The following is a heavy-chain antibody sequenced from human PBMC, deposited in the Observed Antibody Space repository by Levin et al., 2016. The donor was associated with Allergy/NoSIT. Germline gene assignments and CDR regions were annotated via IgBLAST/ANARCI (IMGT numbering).Heavy chain of an antibody. CDR3: ARDSAGYCSGGSCYS. D-gene: IGHD2-15*01. Sequence: WIRQPPGKGLEWVSYISSSGSTIYYADSVKGRFTISRDNAKNSLYLQMNSLRAEDTAVYYCARDSAGYCSGGSCYSWGQGTLVTVSS. CDR2: ISSSGSTI. J-gene: IGHJ4*02. V-gene: IGHV3-11*01.